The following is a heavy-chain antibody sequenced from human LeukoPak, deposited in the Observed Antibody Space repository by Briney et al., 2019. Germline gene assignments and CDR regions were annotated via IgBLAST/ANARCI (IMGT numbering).Heavy chain of an antibody. V-gene: IGHV4-4*07. D-gene: IGHD6-13*01. Sequence: SETLSLTCTVSGGSISSYYWSWIRQPAGKGLEWIGRIYSSGSTNYNPSLKSRVTISVDTSKNQFSLKLSSVTAADTAVYYCARGYSSSWLYYFDYWGQGTLVTVSS. CDR3: ARGYSSSWLYYFDY. CDR1: GGSISSYY. J-gene: IGHJ4*02. CDR2: IYSSGST.